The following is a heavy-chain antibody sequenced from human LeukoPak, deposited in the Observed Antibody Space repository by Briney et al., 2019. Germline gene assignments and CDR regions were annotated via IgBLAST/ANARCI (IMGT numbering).Heavy chain of an antibody. CDR1: GYSLSDFS. J-gene: IGHJ4*01. D-gene: IGHD6-13*01. Sequence: ASVKLSRKVSGYSLSDFSINCVRQGPRKGFERMGGFAPEEGERIYAQKFKGRVTMTEDTSADTAYMELSSVKSEDTAVYFCTAGVAVTRWYYFDYWGQGTLVTVSS. V-gene: IGHV1-24*01. CDR2: FAPEEGER. CDR3: TAGVAVTRWYYFDY.